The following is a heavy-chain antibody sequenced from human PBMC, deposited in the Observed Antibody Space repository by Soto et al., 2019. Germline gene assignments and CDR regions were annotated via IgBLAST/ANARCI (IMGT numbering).Heavy chain of an antibody. D-gene: IGHD4-17*01. CDR2: ISWNSGSI. CDR3: AKDMDYGERDVAFDI. Sequence: EVQLVESGGGLVQPGRSLRLSCAASGFTFDDYAMHWVRQAPGKGLEWVSGISWNSGSIGYADSVKGRFSISRDNAKNSLYLQMNSLRAEDTALYYCAKDMDYGERDVAFDIWGQGTMVTVSS. CDR1: GFTFDDYA. J-gene: IGHJ3*02. V-gene: IGHV3-9*01.